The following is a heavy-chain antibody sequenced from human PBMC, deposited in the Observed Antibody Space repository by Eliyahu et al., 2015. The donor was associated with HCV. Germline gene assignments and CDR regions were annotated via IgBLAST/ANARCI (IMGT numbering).Heavy chain of an antibody. Sequence: EVQVMETGGGLIQPGGSLRLXCAASGFXVSNNYMSWVRQAPGKGLEWVSVVYSGGITHYADSVRGRFTISRDTSKNTVHLQMNSLRAEDTAVYYCAREKVRWETGGWFDPWGQGTLVTVSS. CDR1: GFXVSNNY. D-gene: IGHD1-26*01. J-gene: IGHJ5*02. V-gene: IGHV3-53*02. CDR2: VYSGGIT. CDR3: AREKVRWETGGWFDP.